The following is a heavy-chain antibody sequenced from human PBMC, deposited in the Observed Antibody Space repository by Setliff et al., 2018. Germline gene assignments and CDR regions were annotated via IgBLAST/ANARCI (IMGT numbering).Heavy chain of an antibody. V-gene: IGHV3-7*01. J-gene: IGHJ4*02. Sequence: PGGSLRLSCAASGFTFSDYGMHWVRQAPGKGLEWVANIKQDGSEKYYVDSVKGRFSISRDNAKNSLYLQMNSLRAEDTAVYYCARDPHFDSWGQGTLVTVSS. CDR1: GFTFSDYG. CDR3: ARDPHFDS. CDR2: IKQDGSEK.